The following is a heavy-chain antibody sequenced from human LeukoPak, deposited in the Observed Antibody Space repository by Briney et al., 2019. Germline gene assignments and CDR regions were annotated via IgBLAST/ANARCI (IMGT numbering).Heavy chain of an antibody. D-gene: IGHD5-12*01. Sequence: GGSLRLSCAASGFTFSSYSMNWVRQAPGKGLEWVSYISSSGSTIYYADSVKGRFTISRDNAKDPLYLQMNSLRAEDTAVYYCASLYSGYHYFDYWGQGTLVTVSS. J-gene: IGHJ4*02. V-gene: IGHV3-48*04. CDR1: GFTFSSYS. CDR2: ISSSGSTI. CDR3: ASLYSGYHYFDY.